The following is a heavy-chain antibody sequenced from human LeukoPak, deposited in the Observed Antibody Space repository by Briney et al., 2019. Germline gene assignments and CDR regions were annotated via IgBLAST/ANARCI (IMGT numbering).Heavy chain of an antibody. CDR3: ARDKRGSLDY. CDR1: GYNFYDADSH. D-gene: IGHD1-1*01. Sequence: AASVKDSCNTFGYNFYDADSHLHWVRQAPGQGLEWMGRIDPRSGGTTYAQNLQGRVTMTWDTPITTGYMDLTRLRSDDTAMYYCARDKRGSLDYWGQGTPVVVSS. J-gene: IGHJ4*02. CDR2: IDPRSGGT. V-gene: IGHV1-2*06.